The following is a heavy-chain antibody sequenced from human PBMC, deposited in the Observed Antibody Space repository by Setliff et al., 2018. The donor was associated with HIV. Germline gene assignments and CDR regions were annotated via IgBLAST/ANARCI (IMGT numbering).Heavy chain of an antibody. J-gene: IGHJ6*02. CDR2: IIPILGIA. Sequence: ASVKVSCKASGGTFTSYVISWVRQAPGQGLEWTGGIIPILGIASYSQKFQGRVTITADKSTSTAYMELSSLRSEDAAVYYCARPQWELGVDYYGMDVWGQGTTVTVSS. D-gene: IGHD1-26*01. CDR3: ARPQWELGVDYYGMDV. CDR1: GGTFTSYV. V-gene: IGHV1-69*10.